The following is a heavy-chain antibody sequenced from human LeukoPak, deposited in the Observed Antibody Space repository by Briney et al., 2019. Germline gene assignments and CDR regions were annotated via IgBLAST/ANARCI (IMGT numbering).Heavy chain of an antibody. CDR3: AGDSSSERPFDY. J-gene: IGHJ4*02. CDR1: GFTFTGYP. V-gene: IGHV3-30*02. CDR2: IRYDGSNE. D-gene: IGHD6-6*01. Sequence: GSLRLSCAASGFTFTGYPMHWVRQPPGKGLEWVAFIRYDGSNEYYADSVKGRFTISRDNSKNTLFLQMNSLRTEDTAVYYCAGDSSSERPFDYWGQGTLVTVSS.